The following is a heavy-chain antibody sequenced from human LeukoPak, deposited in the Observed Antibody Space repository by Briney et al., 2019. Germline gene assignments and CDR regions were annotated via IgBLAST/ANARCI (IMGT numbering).Heavy chain of an antibody. CDR2: IYYSGST. Sequence: SETLSLTCTVSGDSINNYYWSWIRQPPGKGLEWIGYIYYSGSTYYNPSLKSRVTISVDTSKNQFSLKLSSVTAADTAVYYCARALPGIAAAGRDHLDYWGQGTLVTVSS. D-gene: IGHD6-13*01. CDR3: ARALPGIAAAGRDHLDY. CDR1: GDSINNYY. J-gene: IGHJ4*02. V-gene: IGHV4-30-4*08.